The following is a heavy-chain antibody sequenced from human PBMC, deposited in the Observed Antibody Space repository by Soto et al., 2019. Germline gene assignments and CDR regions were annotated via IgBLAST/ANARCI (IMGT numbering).Heavy chain of an antibody. CDR3: ARGRLSSVVTFHYYYYGMDV. CDR2: IIPIFGTA. Sequence: EASVKVSCKASGCTFSSYSISWVRQAPGQGLEWMGGIIPIFGTANYAQKFQGRVTITADESTSTAYMELSSLRSEDTAVYYCARGRLSSVVTFHYYYYGMDVWGQGTTVTV. CDR1: GCTFSSYS. J-gene: IGHJ6*02. V-gene: IGHV1-69*13. D-gene: IGHD2-15*01.